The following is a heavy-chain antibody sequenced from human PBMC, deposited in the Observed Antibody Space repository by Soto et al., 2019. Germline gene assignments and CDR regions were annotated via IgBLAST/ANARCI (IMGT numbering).Heavy chain of an antibody. CDR2: INPITGGT. V-gene: IGHV1-2*02. CDR1: GYTFTSYY. CDR3: ARVIPGAEAWFDP. J-gene: IGHJ5*02. Sequence: ASVKVSCKASGYTFTSYYIHWVRQAPGQGLEWMGWINPITGGTNYAPKFQGRVTMTRDTSITTAYMELSSLRSEDTAVYYCARVIPGAEAWFDPWGQGTLVTVSS. D-gene: IGHD2-2*01.